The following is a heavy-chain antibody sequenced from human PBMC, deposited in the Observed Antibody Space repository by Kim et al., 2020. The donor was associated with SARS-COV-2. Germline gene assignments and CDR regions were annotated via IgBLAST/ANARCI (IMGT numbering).Heavy chain of an antibody. D-gene: IGHD3-10*01. CDR2: IYWDDDK. J-gene: IGHJ6*02. Sequence: SGPTLVNPTQTLTLTCTFSGFSLSTSGVGVGWIRQPPGKALEWLALIYWDDDKRYSPSLKSRLTITKDTSKNQVVLTMTNMDPVDTATYYCAHRIVDYYYGSGGGDYYGMDVWGQGTTVTVSS. CDR1: GFSLSTSGVG. CDR3: AHRIVDYYYGSGGGDYYGMDV. V-gene: IGHV2-5*02.